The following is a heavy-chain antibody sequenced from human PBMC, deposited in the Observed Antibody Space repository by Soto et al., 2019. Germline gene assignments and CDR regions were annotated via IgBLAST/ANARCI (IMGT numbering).Heavy chain of an antibody. CDR2: IYYSGST. J-gene: IGHJ6*02. V-gene: IGHV4-31*03. CDR1: GGSISSGCYY. CDR3: AREGIVDTRFYGMDV. Sequence: QVQLQESGPGLVKPSQTLSLTCTVSGGSISSGCYYWSWIRQHPGKGLEWIGYIYYSGSTYYTPSLTSRVTISVNTSKNQVSLKLSSVTAADTAVYYCAREGIVDTRFYGMDVWGQGTTVTFS. D-gene: IGHD5-12*01.